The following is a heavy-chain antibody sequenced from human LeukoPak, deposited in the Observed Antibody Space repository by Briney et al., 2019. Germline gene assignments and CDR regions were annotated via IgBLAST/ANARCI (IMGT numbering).Heavy chain of an antibody. D-gene: IGHD2-2*01. V-gene: IGHV3-23*01. J-gene: IGHJ4*02. CDR2: ITDSGGT. Sequence: GGSLRLSCAASGFTFSGYGMSWVRQAPGKGLEWVSGITDSGGTFYIDSVKGRFTISRDNSKNTLNLQMNSLRAEDTAIYYCAKDHCASTKCFPGFGQWGQGSLVTVSS. CDR3: AKDHCASTKCFPGFGQ. CDR1: GFTFSGYG.